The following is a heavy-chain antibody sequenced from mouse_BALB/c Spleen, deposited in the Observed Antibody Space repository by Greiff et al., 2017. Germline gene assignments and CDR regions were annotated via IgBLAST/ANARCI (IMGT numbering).Heavy chain of an antibody. CDR3: ARETTAAWFAY. V-gene: IGHV5-6*01. D-gene: IGHD1-2*01. Sequence: EVQRVESGGDLVKPGGSLKLSCAASGFTFSSYGMSWVRQTPDKRLEWVATISSGGSYTYYPDSVKGRFTISRDNAKNTLYLQMSSLKSEDTAMYYCARETTAAWFAYWGQGTLVTVSA. CDR2: ISSGGSYT. J-gene: IGHJ3*01. CDR1: GFTFSSYG.